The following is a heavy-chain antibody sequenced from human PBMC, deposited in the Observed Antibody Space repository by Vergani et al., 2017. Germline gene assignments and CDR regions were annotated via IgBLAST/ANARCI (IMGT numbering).Heavy chain of an antibody. V-gene: IGHV1-18*01. CDR3: AREKGTGDLDY. Sequence: QVQLVQSGAEVKKPGASMKVSCKASGYTFSSYGISWVRQAPGQGLEWMGWISPYNGHTEYAQRLQGRVTMTTDTSTSTAYMELRSLRSDDTAVYSCAREKGTGDLDYWGQGTLVTVSS. CDR2: ISPYNGHT. J-gene: IGHJ4*02. D-gene: IGHD7-27*01. CDR1: GYTFSSYG.